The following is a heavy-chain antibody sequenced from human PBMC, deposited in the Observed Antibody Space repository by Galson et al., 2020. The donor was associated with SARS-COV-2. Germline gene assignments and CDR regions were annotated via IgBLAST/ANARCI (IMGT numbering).Heavy chain of an antibody. Sequence: GGSLRLSCAASGFTFSSYGMHWVRQAPGKGLEWVAVISYYGSNKYYADSVKGRFTISRDNSKNTLYLQMNSPRAEDTAVYYCAKPNSGSYYNYFDYWGQGTLVTVSS. CDR2: ISYYGSNK. V-gene: IGHV3-30*18. CDR1: GFTFSSYG. CDR3: AKPNSGSYYNYFDY. J-gene: IGHJ4*02. D-gene: IGHD1-26*01.